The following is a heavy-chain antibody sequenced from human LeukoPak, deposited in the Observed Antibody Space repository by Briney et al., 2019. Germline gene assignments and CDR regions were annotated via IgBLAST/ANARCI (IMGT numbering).Heavy chain of an antibody. J-gene: IGHJ4*02. V-gene: IGHV3-23*01. CDR3: AKDGQVSSGWFDY. Sequence: GGSLRLFCAASGFTFSSYAMSWVRQAPGKGLEWVSAISGSGGSTYYADSVKGRFTISRDNSKNTLYLQMNSLRAEDTAVYYCAKDGQVSSGWFDYWGQGTLVTVSS. CDR2: ISGSGGST. D-gene: IGHD6-19*01. CDR1: GFTFSSYA.